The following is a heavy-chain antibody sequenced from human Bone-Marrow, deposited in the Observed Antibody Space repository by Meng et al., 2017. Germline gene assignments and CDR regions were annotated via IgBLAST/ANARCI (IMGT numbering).Heavy chain of an antibody. J-gene: IGHJ4*02. Sequence: QGQLQESGPRLVRPSETLSPTCTVSGGSVSSGSYYWSWIRQPPGKGLEWIGHIYYSGSTNYNPSLKSRVTISVDTSKNQFSLKLSSVTAADTAVYFCARSSTSPASYFFDYWGQGTLVTVSS. CDR2: IYYSGST. D-gene: IGHD6-6*01. V-gene: IGHV4-61*01. CDR3: ARSSTSPASYFFDY. CDR1: GGSVSSGSYY.